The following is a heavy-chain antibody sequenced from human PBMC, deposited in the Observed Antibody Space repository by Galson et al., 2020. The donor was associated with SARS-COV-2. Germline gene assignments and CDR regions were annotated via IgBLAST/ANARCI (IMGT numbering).Heavy chain of an antibody. D-gene: IGHD3-22*01. CDR3: ARGRENYYDSSGSYFDY. CDR2: IYYSGST. CDR1: GGSISSGGYS. J-gene: IGHJ4*02. V-gene: IGHV4-30-4*07. Sequence: TLSLTCAVSGGSISSGGYSWSWIRQPPGKGLEWIGYIYYSGSTYYNPSLKSRVTISVDTSKNQFSLKLSSVTAADTAVYYCARGRENYYDSSGSYFDYGGQGTLVTVSS.